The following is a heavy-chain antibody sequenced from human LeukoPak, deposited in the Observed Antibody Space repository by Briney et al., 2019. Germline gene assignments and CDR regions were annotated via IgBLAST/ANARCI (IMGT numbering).Heavy chain of an antibody. D-gene: IGHD4-17*01. V-gene: IGHV4-4*07. CDR1: GGSISSYY. Sequence: SETLSLTCTVSGGSISSYYWSWIRQPPGKGLEWIGRIYTSGSTNYNPSLKSRVTMSVDTSKNQFSLKLSSVTAADTAVYYCARALMGYGDDSRYFDLWGRGTLVTVSS. CDR3: ARALMGYGDDSRYFDL. J-gene: IGHJ2*01. CDR2: IYTSGST.